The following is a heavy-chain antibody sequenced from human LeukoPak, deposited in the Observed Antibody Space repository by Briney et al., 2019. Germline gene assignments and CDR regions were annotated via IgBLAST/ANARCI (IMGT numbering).Heavy chain of an antibody. V-gene: IGHV3-74*01. Sequence: GGSLRLSCAASGFTFSSYWMHWVRQAPGKGLVWVSRINSDGSSTSYADSVKGRFTISRDNAKNTLYLQMNSLRAEDTAVYYCARDHYYDSSGYYSHYYYYMDVWGKGTTVTVSS. CDR1: GFTFSSYW. CDR2: INSDGSST. J-gene: IGHJ6*03. CDR3: ARDHYYDSSGYYSHYYYYMDV. D-gene: IGHD3-22*01.